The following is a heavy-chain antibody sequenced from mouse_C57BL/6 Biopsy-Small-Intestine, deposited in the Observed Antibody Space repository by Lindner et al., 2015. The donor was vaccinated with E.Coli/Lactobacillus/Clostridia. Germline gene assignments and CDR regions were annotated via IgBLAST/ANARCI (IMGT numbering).Heavy chain of an antibody. CDR1: DFTFKTYA. J-gene: IGHJ2*01. Sequence: VQLQESGGGLVQPKGSLKLSCAASDFTFKTYAMHWVRQAPGKGLEWVARIRSKSSNYAAYYADSVKDRFTISRDDSQSMLFLQMNNLKTEDTAMYYCVRESYCEGYFDYWGQGTTLTVSS. CDR3: VRESYCEGYFDY. D-gene: IGHD2-12*01. V-gene: IGHV10-3*01. CDR2: IRSKSSNYAA.